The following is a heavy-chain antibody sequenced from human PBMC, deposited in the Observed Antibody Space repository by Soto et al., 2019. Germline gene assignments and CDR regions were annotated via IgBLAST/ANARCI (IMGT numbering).Heavy chain of an antibody. D-gene: IGHD3-22*01. CDR1: GGTSSSYS. J-gene: IGHJ1*01. CDR3: AGGGDSDSSLVYFPH. Sequence: QVQLVQSGAEVKKPGSSVKVSCKASGGTSSSYSFTWVRQAPGQGLEWMGRFNPILGVANYVQKFQGRVTITADKSTSTAYMELSSLRSEDTAVYYCAGGGDSDSSLVYFPHWGQGTLVTVSS. CDR2: FNPILGVA. V-gene: IGHV1-69*02.